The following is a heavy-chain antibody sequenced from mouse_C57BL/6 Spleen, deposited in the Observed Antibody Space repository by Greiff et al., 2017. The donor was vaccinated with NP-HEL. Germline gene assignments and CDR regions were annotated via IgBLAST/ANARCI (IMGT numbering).Heavy chain of an antibody. D-gene: IGHD2-1*01. CDR2: ISSGSSTI. V-gene: IGHV5-17*01. J-gene: IGHJ3*01. Sequence: VASGGGLVKPGGSLKLSCAASGFTFSDYGMHWVRQAPEKGLEWVAYISSGSSTIYYADTVKGRFTISRDNAKNTLFLQMTSLRSEDTAMDYCARGDYGNYLPWFAYWGQGTLVTVSA. CDR3: ARGDYGNYLPWFAY. CDR1: GFTFSDYG.